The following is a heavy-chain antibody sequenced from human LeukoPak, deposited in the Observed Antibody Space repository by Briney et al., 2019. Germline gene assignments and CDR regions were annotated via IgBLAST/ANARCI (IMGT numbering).Heavy chain of an antibody. J-gene: IGHJ4*02. V-gene: IGHV3-74*01. CDR1: GFTFSNYW. CDR2: INNEESTI. Sequence: GGSLRLSCAVSGFTFSNYWMHWVRQAPGKGLVWVSRINNEESTISYADSVKGRFTVSRDNAKNTLYLQMDSLRDEDTAVYYCARGYSSNYRVDYWGQGTLVTVSS. CDR3: ARGYSSNYRVDY. D-gene: IGHD6-13*01.